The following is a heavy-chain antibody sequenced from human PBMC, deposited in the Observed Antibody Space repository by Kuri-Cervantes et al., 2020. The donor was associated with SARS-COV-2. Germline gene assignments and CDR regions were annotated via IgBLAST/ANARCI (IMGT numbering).Heavy chain of an antibody. D-gene: IGHD3-22*01. V-gene: IGHV4-4*07. CDR2: IYTSGST. Sequence: SETLSLTCTVSGGSISSYYWSWIRQPAGQGLEWIGRIYTSGSTNYNPSLKSRVTMSVDTSKNQFSLKLSSVTAADTAVYYCARAQDYYDSSGSITLFDYWGQGTLVTVSS. CDR1: GGSISSYY. CDR3: ARAQDYYDSSGSITLFDY. J-gene: IGHJ4*02.